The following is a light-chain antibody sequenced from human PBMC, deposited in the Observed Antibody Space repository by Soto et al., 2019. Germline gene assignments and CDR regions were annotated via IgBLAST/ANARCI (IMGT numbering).Light chain of an antibody. CDR2: STN. J-gene: IGLJ3*02. CDR1: SGSVSTTYY. V-gene: IGLV8-61*01. Sequence: QTVVTQEPSFSVSPGRTVTLTCGLNSGSVSTTYYPSWYQQTPGQAPRTLIYSTNTRSSGVPDRFSGSILGNKAALTITGARADDESDYYCVLYMGSGIWVFGGGTKLTVL. CDR3: VLYMGSGIWV.